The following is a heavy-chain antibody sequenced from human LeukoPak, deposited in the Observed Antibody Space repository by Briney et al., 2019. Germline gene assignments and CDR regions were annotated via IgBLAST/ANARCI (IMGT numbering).Heavy chain of an antibody. Sequence: SETLSLTCTVSGGTISSYYWSWIRQPPGKGLEWIGYIYYSGSTNYNPSLKSRVTISVDTSKNQFSLKLSSETAADTAVYYCARDAPYYYDSSGSNNWFDPWGQGTLVTVSS. CDR1: GGTISSYY. CDR2: IYYSGST. V-gene: IGHV4-59*01. D-gene: IGHD3-22*01. CDR3: ARDAPYYYDSSGSNNWFDP. J-gene: IGHJ5*02.